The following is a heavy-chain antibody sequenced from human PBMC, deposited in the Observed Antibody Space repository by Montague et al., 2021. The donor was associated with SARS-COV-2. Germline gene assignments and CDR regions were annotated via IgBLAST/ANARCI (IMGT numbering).Heavy chain of an antibody. CDR2: RYNIGRT. CDR3: ERHNSRTDHYYAFDY. V-gene: IGHV4-59*08. Sequence: SETLSLTCTVSGGSISNYIWSWIRQPPGKGMEWIGYRYNIGRTNYNHSLKSRVTTSVDTSKNRYSLKLTPVTAADTAVYYCERHNSRTDHYYAFDYWGQGTLVTVSS. CDR1: GGSISNYI. J-gene: IGHJ3*01. D-gene: IGHD2/OR15-2a*01.